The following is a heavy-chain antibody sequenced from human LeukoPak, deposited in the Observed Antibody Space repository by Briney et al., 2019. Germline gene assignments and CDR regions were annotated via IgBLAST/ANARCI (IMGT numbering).Heavy chain of an antibody. CDR2: MNPNSGNT. CDR1: GCTFTSYD. J-gene: IGHJ4*02. D-gene: IGHD1-1*01. Sequence: GASVKVSCKDSGCTFTSYDINWVRQATGQGLEWMGWMNPNSGNTGYAQKFQGRVTITRNTSISTAYMELSSLRSEDTAVYYCARGRGNWLVVYWGQRTLVTVSS. V-gene: IGHV1-8*03. CDR3: ARGRGNWLVVY.